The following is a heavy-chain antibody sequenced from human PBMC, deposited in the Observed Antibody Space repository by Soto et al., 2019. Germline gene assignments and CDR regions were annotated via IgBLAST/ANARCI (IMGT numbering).Heavy chain of an antibody. V-gene: IGHV3-30*18. CDR1: GFTFSSYG. D-gene: IGHD3-10*01. CDR2: ISYDGSLK. CDR3: AKDFKVSGSYYGSLNYYYGMDV. Sequence: QVHLVESGGGVVQPGRSLRLSCAASGFTFSSYGMHWVRQAPGKGLEWVAIISYDGSLKYYADSVKGRFTISRDNSKRALYLQMNSMRPEDTAVYYCAKDFKVSGSYYGSLNYYYGMDVWGQGTTVTVSS. J-gene: IGHJ6*02.